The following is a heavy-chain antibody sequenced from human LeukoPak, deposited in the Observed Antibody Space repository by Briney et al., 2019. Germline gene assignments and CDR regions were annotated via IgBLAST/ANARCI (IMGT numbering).Heavy chain of an antibody. D-gene: IGHD3-10*01. Sequence: SETLSLTCAVYGGSFSGYFWIWVRQPPGKGLECIGEISDIGFTNYNPSLKSRVSISIDTSNKQSSLKLTYVTAADTAVYYCARDSGLLWFGELGVFDYWGQGTLVTVSS. J-gene: IGHJ4*02. CDR3: ARDSGLLWFGELGVFDY. CDR2: ISDIGFT. CDR1: GGSFSGYF. V-gene: IGHV4-34*01.